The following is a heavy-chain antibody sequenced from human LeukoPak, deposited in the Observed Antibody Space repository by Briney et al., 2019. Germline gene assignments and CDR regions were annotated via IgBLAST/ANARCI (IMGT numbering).Heavy chain of an antibody. J-gene: IGHJ4*02. CDR3: ARYSSTHGYFDY. Sequence: SETLSLTCTVSGGSISSSSYYWGWIRQPPGKGLEWIGIIYYSGSTYYSPSLKSRVTISVDTSKNQFSLKLSSVTAADTAVYYCARYSSTHGYFDYWGQGTLVTVSS. CDR1: GGSISSSSYY. D-gene: IGHD2-21*01. CDR2: IYYSGST. V-gene: IGHV4-39*01.